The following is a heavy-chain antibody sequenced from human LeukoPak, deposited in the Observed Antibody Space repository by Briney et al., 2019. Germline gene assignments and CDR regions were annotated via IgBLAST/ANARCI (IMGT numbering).Heavy chain of an antibody. V-gene: IGHV3-23*01. D-gene: IGHD5-18*01. CDR1: GFTFSSYA. CDR3: AKVFEDTTMVWKYYYYGMDV. CDR2: ISGSGGST. Sequence: GGSLRLSCAASGFTFSSYALSWVRQAPGKGLEWVSVISGSGGSTYDADSVKGRFTISRDNSKNTVYLQMNSLRAEDTAKYYCAKVFEDTTMVWKYYYYGMDVWGQGTTVTVSS. J-gene: IGHJ6*02.